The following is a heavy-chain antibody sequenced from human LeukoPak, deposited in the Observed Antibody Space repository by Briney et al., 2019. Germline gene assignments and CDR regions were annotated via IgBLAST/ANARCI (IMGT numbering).Heavy chain of an antibody. V-gene: IGHV1-69*05. J-gene: IGHJ4*02. CDR3: ARGSQQPAFDY. D-gene: IGHD6-13*01. CDR2: IIPTFGTA. Sequence: ASVKVSCKASGGTFSSYAISWVRQATGQGLEWMGGIIPTFGTANYAQKFQGRVTITTDESTSTAYMELSSLRSEDTAVYYCARGSQQPAFDYGGQGTLVTVSS. CDR1: GGTFSSYA.